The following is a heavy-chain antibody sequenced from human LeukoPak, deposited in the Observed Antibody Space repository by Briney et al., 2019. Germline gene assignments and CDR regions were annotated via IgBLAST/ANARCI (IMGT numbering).Heavy chain of an antibody. J-gene: IGHJ3*02. CDR1: GLTFSSYG. CDR2: IRSDGSNQ. CDR3: ATGLRAKPGNDAFNI. V-gene: IGHV3-30*02. D-gene: IGHD4/OR15-4a*01. Sequence: GESLRLSCAASGLTFSSYGMHWVRQAPGKGLEWVAFIRSDGSNQYYADSVKGRFTISRDSSKNTLYLQMNTLRPEDTAVYFCATGLRAKPGNDAFNIWGQGTMVTVSS.